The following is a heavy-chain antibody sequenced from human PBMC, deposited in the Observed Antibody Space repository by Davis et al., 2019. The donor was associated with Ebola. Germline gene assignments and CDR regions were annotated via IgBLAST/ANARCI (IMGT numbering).Heavy chain of an antibody. D-gene: IGHD2-2*01. V-gene: IGHV3-15*07. CDR2: IKSKTDGGTT. CDR1: GVTFSDAW. Sequence: GESLKISCAVSGVTFSDAWMNWVRQAPGKGLEWVGRIKSKTDGGTTDYATPVKARFTISRDDSKNTLFLQMNSLRAEDTAVYYCAKDKGVVVPAARYYYYYGMDVWGQGTTVTVSS. CDR3: AKDKGVVVPAARYYYYYGMDV. J-gene: IGHJ6*02.